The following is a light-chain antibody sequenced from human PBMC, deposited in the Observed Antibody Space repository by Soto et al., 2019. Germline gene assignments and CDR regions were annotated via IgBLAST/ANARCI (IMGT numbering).Light chain of an antibody. V-gene: IGLV2-14*01. CDR2: DIS. J-gene: IGLJ2*01. CDR3: SSYTSSTTLV. Sequence: QSVLTQPASVSGSPGQSITISCTGTIRDVGGYKYVSWYQQHPGKAPKLMIYDISNRPSGVSNRFSGSQSGNTASLTISGLQAEDEADYYCSSYTSSTTLVFGGGTKLT. CDR1: IRDVGGYKY.